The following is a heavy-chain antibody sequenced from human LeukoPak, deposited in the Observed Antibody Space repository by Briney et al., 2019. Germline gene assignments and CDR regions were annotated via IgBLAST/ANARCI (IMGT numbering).Heavy chain of an antibody. V-gene: IGHV1-69*04. CDR2: IIPIFGIA. Sequence: GASVKVSCKASEGTFSSYAISWVRQAPGQGLGWMGRIIPIFGIANYAQKFQGRVTITADKSTSTAYMELSSLRSEDTAVYYCASSTIPLSQRIYYYGMDVWGQGATVTVSS. D-gene: IGHD3-3*01. J-gene: IGHJ6*02. CDR1: EGTFSSYA. CDR3: ASSTIPLSQRIYYYGMDV.